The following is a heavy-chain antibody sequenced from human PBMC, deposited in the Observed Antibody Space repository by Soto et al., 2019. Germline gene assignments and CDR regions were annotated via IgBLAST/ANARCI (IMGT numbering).Heavy chain of an antibody. V-gene: IGHV4-4*07. CDR3: ARESRSAAGTVEY. CDR1: GASISNYY. J-gene: IGHJ4*02. CDR2: IYASGNT. Sequence: QVQLQESGPGLVKPSETLSLTCTVSGASISNYYWSWIRQPAGKGLEWIGRIYASGNTNYNPSLKSRVTMSVDPSKNQFSLNLNSVTAADTAVYYCARESRSAAGTVEYWGQGTLVTVSS. D-gene: IGHD6-13*01.